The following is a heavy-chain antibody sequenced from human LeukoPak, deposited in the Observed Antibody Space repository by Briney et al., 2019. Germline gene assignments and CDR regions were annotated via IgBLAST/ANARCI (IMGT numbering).Heavy chain of an antibody. CDR3: AKYGPQDSGSSHFDY. V-gene: IGHV3-23*01. CDR2: IRDSGSST. D-gene: IGHD1-26*01. Sequence: GGSLRLSCAASGFTFSSYAMSWVRQAPGKGLEWVSAIRDSGSSTHYAGSVKGRFTTSRDNSKNTLFLQMNSLRAEDTAIYYCAKYGPQDSGSSHFDYWGQGALVTVSS. CDR1: GFTFSSYA. J-gene: IGHJ4*02.